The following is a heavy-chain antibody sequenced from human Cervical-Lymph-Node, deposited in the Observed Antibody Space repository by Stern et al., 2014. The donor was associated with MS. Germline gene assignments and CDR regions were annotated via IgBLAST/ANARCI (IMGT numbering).Heavy chain of an antibody. CDR3: ARDCRLRYFDNYGMDV. CDR2: IYTSGRT. J-gene: IGHJ6*02. Sequence: QLQLQESGPGLVKPSQTLSLTCTVSGGSISSGSYYWSWIRQPAGKGLEWIGRIYTSGRTNYNPSLKCRVTISVDTSKNKFSRKLSSVTAADTAVYYCARDCRLRYFDNYGMDVWGQGTTVTVSS. D-gene: IGHD3-9*01. CDR1: GGSISSGSYY. V-gene: IGHV4-61*02.